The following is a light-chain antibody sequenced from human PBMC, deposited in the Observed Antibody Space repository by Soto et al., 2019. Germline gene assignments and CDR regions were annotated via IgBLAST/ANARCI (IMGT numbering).Light chain of an antibody. V-gene: IGLV2-8*01. CDR2: KVS. J-gene: IGLJ2*01. CDR3: GSYAGSINFVV. Sequence: QSALTQPPSASGSPGQSVTISCTGTGSDVGGYNFVSWFQQNPGKAPKLLIYKVSKRPSGVPDRFSGSKSGNTASLTVSGLQSGDEADYYCGSYAGSINFVVFGGGTKRTVL. CDR1: GSDVGGYNF.